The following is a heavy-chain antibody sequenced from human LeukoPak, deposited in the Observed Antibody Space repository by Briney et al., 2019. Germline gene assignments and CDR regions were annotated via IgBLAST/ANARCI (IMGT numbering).Heavy chain of an antibody. CDR1: GYTFTDYY. CDR3: ARDRGAVAGTWFDY. Sequence: ASVKVSCKASGYTFTDYYIHWVRQAPGQGPEWMGWINPNSGGTNYAQKFQGRVTMTRDTSISTAYMELSRLRSDDTAVYYCARDRGAVAGTWFDYWGQGTLVTVSS. V-gene: IGHV1-2*02. CDR2: INPNSGGT. J-gene: IGHJ4*02. D-gene: IGHD6-19*01.